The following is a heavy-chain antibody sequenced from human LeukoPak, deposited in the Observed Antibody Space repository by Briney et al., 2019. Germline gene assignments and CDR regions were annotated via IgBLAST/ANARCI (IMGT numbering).Heavy chain of an antibody. J-gene: IGHJ6*03. CDR2: INHSGST. D-gene: IGHD3-3*01. CDR1: DGSSSGYY. V-gene: IGHV4-34*01. CDR3: AGWSRRSGYYYYYMDV. Sequence: SETLSLTCAVYDGSSSGYYWSWIRQPPGKGLEWIGEINHSGSTNYNPSLKSRVTISVDTSKNQFSLKLSSVTAADTAVYYCAGWSRRSGYYYYYMDVWGKGTTVTISS.